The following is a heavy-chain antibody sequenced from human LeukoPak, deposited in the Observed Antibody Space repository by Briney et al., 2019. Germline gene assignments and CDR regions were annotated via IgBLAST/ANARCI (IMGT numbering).Heavy chain of an antibody. J-gene: IGHJ6*02. D-gene: IGHD3-22*01. Sequence: GGSLRLSCAASGFTLSNYWMHWVRQAPGKVLMWVSHINSDGSSTNYADSVKGRFTISRDNAKNMMYLQMNSLRAEDTAVYYCARDLTYHYDSRKTYYYYGMDVWGQGTTVTVSS. CDR2: INSDGSST. V-gene: IGHV3-74*01. CDR1: GFTLSNYW. CDR3: ARDLTYHYDSRKTYYYYGMDV.